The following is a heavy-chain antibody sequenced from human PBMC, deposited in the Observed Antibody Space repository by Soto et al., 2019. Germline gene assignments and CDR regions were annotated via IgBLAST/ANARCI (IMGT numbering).Heavy chain of an antibody. CDR3: ARHYDILTGYFDY. J-gene: IGHJ4*02. V-gene: IGHV4-59*08. CDR2: IYYTGST. Sequence: SSETLSLTCTVSGGSISSYYWSWIRQPPGKGLEWIGYIYYTGSTNYNPSLKSRVTISVDTSKNQFSLKLSSVTAADTAVYYCARHYDILTGYFDYWGQGALVTVSS. CDR1: GGSISSYY. D-gene: IGHD3-9*01.